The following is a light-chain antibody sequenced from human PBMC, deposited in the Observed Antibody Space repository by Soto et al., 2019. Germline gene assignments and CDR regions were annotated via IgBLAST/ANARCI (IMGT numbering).Light chain of an antibody. V-gene: IGLV2-11*01. J-gene: IGLJ2*01. CDR2: DVT. CDR1: SSDVGDYTY. CDR3: SSYSGISLAI. Sequence: QSALTQPRSVSGSPGQSVTISCTGTSSDVGDYTYVSWYQHHPGEVPRLMIYDVTKRPSGVPDRFSGSKSGNTASLTISGLQAEDEADYYCSSYSGISLAIFGGGTKLTVL.